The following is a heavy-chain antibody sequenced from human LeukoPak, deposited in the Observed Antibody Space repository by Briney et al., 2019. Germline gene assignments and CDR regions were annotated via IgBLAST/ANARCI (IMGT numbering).Heavy chain of an antibody. Sequence: SETLSLTCAVYGGSFSGYYWSWIRQPPGKGLEWIGEINHSGSTNYNPSLKSRVTISVDTSKNQFSLKLSSVTAADTAVYYCARSGWFGELCYWGQGTLVTVSS. CDR2: INHSGST. J-gene: IGHJ4*02. CDR3: ARSGWFGELCY. D-gene: IGHD3-10*01. CDR1: GGSFSGYY. V-gene: IGHV4-34*01.